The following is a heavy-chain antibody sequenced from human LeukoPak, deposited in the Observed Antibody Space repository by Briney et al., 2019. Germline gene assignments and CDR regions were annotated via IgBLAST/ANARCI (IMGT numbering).Heavy chain of an antibody. V-gene: IGHV1-69*05. J-gene: IGHJ5*02. D-gene: IGHD3-3*01. CDR3: ARDHLANLASRLFDP. Sequence: GASVKVSCKASGGTFSSYAISWVRQAPGQGLEWMGGIIPIFGTANYAQKFQGRVTMTRDMSTSTVYMELSSLRSEDTAVYYCARDHLANLASRLFDPWGQGSLVTVSS. CDR1: GGTFSSYA. CDR2: IIPIFGTA.